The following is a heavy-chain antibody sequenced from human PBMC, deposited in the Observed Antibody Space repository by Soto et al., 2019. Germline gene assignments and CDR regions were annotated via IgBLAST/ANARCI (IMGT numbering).Heavy chain of an antibody. CDR3: ARVGIDSSGYYYLLPQMEFRYFDY. CDR2: ISSSSSYT. J-gene: IGHJ4*02. D-gene: IGHD3-22*01. CDR1: GFTFSDYY. V-gene: IGHV3-11*05. Sequence: GGSLRLSCAASGFTFSDYYMSWIRQAPGKGLEWVSYISSSSSYTNYADSVKGRFTISRDNAKNSLYLQMNSLRAEDTAVYYCARVGIDSSGYYYLLPQMEFRYFDYWGQGTLVTVSS.